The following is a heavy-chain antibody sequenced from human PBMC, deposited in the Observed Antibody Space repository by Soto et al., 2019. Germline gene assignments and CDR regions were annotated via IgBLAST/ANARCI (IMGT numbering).Heavy chain of an antibody. D-gene: IGHD6-19*01. CDR1: GFTFSRHW. CDR2: IDGDGSST. J-gene: IGHJ5*02. CDR3: AREGIAVLGAIRWFDP. V-gene: IGHV3-74*01. Sequence: EVQLVESGGGLVQPGGSLRLSCAASGFTFSRHWMHWVRQVPGKGPVWVARIDGDGSSTDYADSVKGRFTNARDNAKNTVYLQMNSLRAEDTAVYFCAREGIAVLGAIRWFDPWGHGTQVTVSS.